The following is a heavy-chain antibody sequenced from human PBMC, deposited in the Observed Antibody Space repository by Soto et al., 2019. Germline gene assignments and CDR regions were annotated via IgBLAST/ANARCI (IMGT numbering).Heavy chain of an antibody. J-gene: IGHJ4*02. D-gene: IGHD1-1*01. V-gene: IGHV1-2*02. CDR2: INPRNGDA. Sequence: GASVKVSCKASGYTFSDYNLHWVRQAPGQGLEWMGSINPRNGDAVSAQKFQARVTMTRDTSITTAYMELIRLTSPDTAVYYCARHRFTSGSDYFDYWRQGTLVTVSS. CDR3: ARHRFTSGSDYFDY. CDR1: GYTFSDYN.